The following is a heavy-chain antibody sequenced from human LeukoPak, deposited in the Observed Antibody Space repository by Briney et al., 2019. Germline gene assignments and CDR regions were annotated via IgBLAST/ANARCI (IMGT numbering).Heavy chain of an antibody. J-gene: IGHJ6*02. CDR2: IYSGGDT. Sequence: GGSLRLSCAVSGFTVSSNYMSWVRQAPGKGLEWVSVIYSGGDTYYADSVKGRFTISRDNSKNTLYLQMNSLRAEDTAGYYCASGRGRASDYYYGMDVWGLGTTVTVSS. CDR3: ASGRGRASDYYYGMDV. D-gene: IGHD3-10*01. V-gene: IGHV3-53*01. CDR1: GFTVSSNY.